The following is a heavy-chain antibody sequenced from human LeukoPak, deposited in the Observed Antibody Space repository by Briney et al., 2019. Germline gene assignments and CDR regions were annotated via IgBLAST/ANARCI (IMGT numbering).Heavy chain of an antibody. CDR3: ATVYSGYDATVDY. J-gene: IGHJ4*02. Sequence: ASVKVSCKASGYTFTGYYMHWVRQAPGQGLEWMGGFDPEDGETIYAQKFQGRVTMTEDTSTDTAYMELSSLRSEDTAVYYCATVYSGYDATVDYWGQGTLVTVSS. CDR2: FDPEDGET. CDR1: GYTFTGYY. D-gene: IGHD5-12*01. V-gene: IGHV1-24*01.